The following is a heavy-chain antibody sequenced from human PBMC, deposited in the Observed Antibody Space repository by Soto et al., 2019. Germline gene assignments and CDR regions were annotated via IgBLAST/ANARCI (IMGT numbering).Heavy chain of an antibody. CDR3: AHGTADFDY. J-gene: IGHJ4*02. V-gene: IGHV2-5*01. CDR1: GFPLPTSAWG. CDR2: IYWNDDK. D-gene: IGHD2-21*02. Sequence: SAAMPGYPTQILTLAWTVSGFPLPTSAWGVGWIRQPPGKALEWLALIYWNDDKRYSPSLKSRLTITKDTSKNQVVLTMTNMDPVDIATYYCAHGTADFDYWGQGTLVTVSS.